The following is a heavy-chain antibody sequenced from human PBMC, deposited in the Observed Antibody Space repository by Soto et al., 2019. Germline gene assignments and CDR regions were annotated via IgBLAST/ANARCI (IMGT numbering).Heavy chain of an antibody. CDR1: GGSISSYY. V-gene: IGHV4-59*08. J-gene: IGHJ5*02. CDR2: IYYSGST. Sequence: QVQLQESGPGLVKPSETLSLTCTVSGGSISSYYWSWIRQPPGKGLEWIGYIYYSGSTKYNPSLKGRVTISVATSKNQFSLKLSSVTAADTAVYYCARHVGYYSQGEWFDPWGQGTLVTVSS. D-gene: IGHD2-15*01. CDR3: ARHVGYYSQGEWFDP.